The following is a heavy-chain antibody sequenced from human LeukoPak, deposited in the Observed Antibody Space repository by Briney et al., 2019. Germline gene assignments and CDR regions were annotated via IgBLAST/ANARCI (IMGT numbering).Heavy chain of an antibody. D-gene: IGHD3-9*01. Sequence: GGSLRLSCAASGFTFDDYAMHWVRQAPGKGLEWASLISRDGGSTYYADSVKGRFTISRDNSKNSLYLQMNSLRTEDTALYYCAKAPLRYFDWLSFGTPYYFDYWGQGTLVTVSS. CDR3: AKAPLRYFDWLSFGTPYYFDY. V-gene: IGHV3-43*02. J-gene: IGHJ4*02. CDR1: GFTFDDYA. CDR2: ISRDGGST.